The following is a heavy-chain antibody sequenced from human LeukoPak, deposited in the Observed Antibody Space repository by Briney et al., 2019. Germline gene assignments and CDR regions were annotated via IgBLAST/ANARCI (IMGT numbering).Heavy chain of an antibody. V-gene: IGHV3-23*01. CDR1: GFTFSFYA. CDR3: ANDRLHQKIVVVTAIDIDY. J-gene: IGHJ4*02. CDR2: ISGGGGST. Sequence: GGSLRLSCAASGFTFSFYAMSWVRQTPGKGLEWVSAISGGGGSTYYADSVKGRFTISRDNSKNTVSLQMNSLRAEDTAVYYCANDRLHQKIVVVTAIDIDYWGQGTLATVSS. D-gene: IGHD2-21*02.